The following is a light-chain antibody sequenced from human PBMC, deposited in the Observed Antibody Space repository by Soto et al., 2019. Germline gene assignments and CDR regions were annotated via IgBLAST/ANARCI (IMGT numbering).Light chain of an antibody. CDR3: QQYKIYSRT. CDR2: DAS. V-gene: IGKV1-5*01. J-gene: IGKJ1*01. CDR1: QSISSW. Sequence: DIQMTQPPSTLSASVGARVTITCRASQSISSWLAWYQQKPGKAPKLLIFDASSLESGVPSRFSGSGSGTEFTLTISSLQPDDFATYYCQQYKIYSRTFGHGTKVDIK.